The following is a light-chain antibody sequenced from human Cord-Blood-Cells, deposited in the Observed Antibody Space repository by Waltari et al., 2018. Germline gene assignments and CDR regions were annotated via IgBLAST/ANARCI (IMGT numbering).Light chain of an antibody. J-gene: IGLJ2*01. CDR3: SSYTSSSTLV. CDR1: SSDVGGYHY. V-gene: IGLV2-14*01. CDR2: DVS. Sequence: QSALTQPASVSGSPGPSITISCTGTSSDVGGYHYVSLYQQHPGKAPKLMIYDVSNRPSGVSNRFSGSKSGNTASLTISGLQAEDEADYYCSSYTSSSTLVFGGGTKLTVL.